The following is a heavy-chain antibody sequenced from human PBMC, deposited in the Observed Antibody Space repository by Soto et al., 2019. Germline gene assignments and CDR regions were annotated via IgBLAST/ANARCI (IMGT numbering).Heavy chain of an antibody. Sequence: EVQLVESGGGLVQPGGSLRLSCAASGFTVSSNYMSWVRQAPGKGREWVSVIYSGGSTYYADSVKGRFTISRDNSNNTLYLQMNSLRAEDTAVYYCARALLPHDAFDIWGQGTMVTVSS. V-gene: IGHV3-66*01. J-gene: IGHJ3*02. CDR2: IYSGGST. CDR1: GFTVSSNY. CDR3: ARALLPHDAFDI.